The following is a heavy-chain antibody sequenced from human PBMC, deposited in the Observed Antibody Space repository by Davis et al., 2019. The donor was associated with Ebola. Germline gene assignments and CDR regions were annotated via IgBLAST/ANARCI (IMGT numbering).Heavy chain of an antibody. J-gene: IGHJ4*02. D-gene: IGHD6-19*01. Sequence: ASVKVSCKASGYTFNSYAVSWVRQAPGQGLEWVGWISAYNGNTEYARKVQGRVTITTDTSASTAYLDLSSLRSDDTAVFYCARATFGYNSGWYADYWGQGTLVTVSS. CDR1: GYTFNSYA. CDR2: ISAYNGNT. V-gene: IGHV1-18*01. CDR3: ARATFGYNSGWYADY.